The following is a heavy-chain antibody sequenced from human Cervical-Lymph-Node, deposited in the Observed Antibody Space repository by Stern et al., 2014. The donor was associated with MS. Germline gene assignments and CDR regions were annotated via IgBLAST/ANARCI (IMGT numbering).Heavy chain of an antibody. CDR1: GGSISNTNW. Sequence: QVQLQESGPGLVKPSGTLSLTCAVSGGSISNTNWWGWVRQTPGMGLEWIGEIYHSGTTNFSPSLKSRVTMSVDKSKTQFSLELKSVTAADTAIYYCARVNSGYNWFDYWGQGTLVTVYS. CDR2: IYHSGTT. CDR3: ARVNSGYNWFDY. D-gene: IGHD5-12*01. V-gene: IGHV4-4*02. J-gene: IGHJ4*02.